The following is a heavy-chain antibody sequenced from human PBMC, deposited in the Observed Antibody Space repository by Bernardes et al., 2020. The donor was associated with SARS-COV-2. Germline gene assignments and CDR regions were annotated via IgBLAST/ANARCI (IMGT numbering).Heavy chain of an antibody. CDR1: DDAIRSGSFY. V-gene: IGHV4-61*02. CDR3: ARDGRISVPGTDYFDF. D-gene: IGHD6-19*01. Sequence: SETLSITCAVSDDAIRSGSFYWSWIRQPAGKGLEWVGRISASGRTNYNPSLKSRVTMSVDTSKNQFSLKLTSVTAADTAVYYCARDGRISVPGTDYFDFWAQGILVTVSS. J-gene: IGHJ4*02. CDR2: ISASGRT.